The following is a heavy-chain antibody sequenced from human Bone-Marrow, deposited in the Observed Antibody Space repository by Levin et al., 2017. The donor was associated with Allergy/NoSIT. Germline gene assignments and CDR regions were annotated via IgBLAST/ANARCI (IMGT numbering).Heavy chain of an antibody. Sequence: GESLKISCKASGYTFVHYYIHWVRQAPGQGLEWMGRMHPNSGVTSFAQKFEGRVTMTRDTSISTAYMELNRLTSDDTAVYFCARAHYSGKDFKVDPWGQGTLVTVSS. CDR1: GYTFVHYY. CDR2: MHPNSGVT. V-gene: IGHV1-2*06. J-gene: IGHJ5*02. CDR3: ARAHYSGKDFKVDP. D-gene: IGHD5-12*01.